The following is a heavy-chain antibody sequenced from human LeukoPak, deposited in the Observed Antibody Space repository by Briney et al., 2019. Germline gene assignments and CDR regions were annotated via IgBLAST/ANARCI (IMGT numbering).Heavy chain of an antibody. CDR3: ARGPTVRYYYYGMDV. Sequence: PSETLSLTCTVSGGSIGRSYWSWIRQPPGKGLEWIGYIYYSGSTNYNPSLKSRVTISVDTSKNQFSLKLSSVTAADTAVYYCARGPTVRYYYYGMDVWGQGTTVTVSS. CDR2: IYYSGST. V-gene: IGHV4-59*01. CDR1: GGSIGRSY. J-gene: IGHJ6*02. D-gene: IGHD4-17*01.